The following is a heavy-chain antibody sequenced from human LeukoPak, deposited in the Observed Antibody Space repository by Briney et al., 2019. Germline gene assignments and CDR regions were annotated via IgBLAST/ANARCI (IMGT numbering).Heavy chain of an antibody. D-gene: IGHD5-18*01. CDR3: ASRELSDTAIGAFDI. V-gene: IGHV1-69*05. CDR1: GGTFSSYA. J-gene: IGHJ3*02. Sequence: SVKVSCKASGGTFSSYAISWVRQAPGQGLEWMGRIIPIFGTANSAQKFQGRVTITTDESTSTAYMELSSLRSEDTAVYYCASRELSDTAIGAFDIWGQGTMVIVSS. CDR2: IIPIFGTA.